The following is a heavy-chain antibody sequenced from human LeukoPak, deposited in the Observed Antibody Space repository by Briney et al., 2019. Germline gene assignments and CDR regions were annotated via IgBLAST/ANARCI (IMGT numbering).Heavy chain of an antibody. Sequence: SETLSLTCTVSGGSITSDYWNWIRQPPGKGLEWIGYVYYTGDTRYRSSLESRVTISVDTSKTHLSLKMTSVTAADTGVYFCARWANFRGMEPHYLDLWGQGTLATVSS. V-gene: IGHV4-59*01. CDR1: GGSITSDY. D-gene: IGHD1-26*01. CDR3: ARWANFRGMEPHYLDL. J-gene: IGHJ4*02. CDR2: VYYTGDT.